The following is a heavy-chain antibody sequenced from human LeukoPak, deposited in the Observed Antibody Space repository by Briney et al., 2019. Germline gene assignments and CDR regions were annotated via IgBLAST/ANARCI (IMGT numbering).Heavy chain of an antibody. J-gene: IGHJ4*02. Sequence: GGSLRLSCAASGFAFSSYSMNWVRQAPGKGLEWVSSISSSSSYIYYADSVKGRFTISRDNAENSLYLQMNSLRAEDTAVYYCARETGPGGTGYPDYWGQGTLVTVSS. CDR2: ISSSSSYI. V-gene: IGHV3-21*01. D-gene: IGHD1-14*01. CDR1: GFAFSSYS. CDR3: ARETGPGGTGYPDY.